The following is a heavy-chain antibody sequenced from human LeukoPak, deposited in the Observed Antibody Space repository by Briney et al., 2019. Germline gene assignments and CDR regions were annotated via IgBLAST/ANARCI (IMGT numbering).Heavy chain of an antibody. Sequence: GPTLVKPTQTLTLTCTFSGFSLSTSGMAVGWIRQPPGKALEWLALIFWDGDKRYRPALKSRLTITKDTSKNQVVLTMTNMDPVDTATYYCAPLKGDIVVDSHWGQGTLVTVSS. V-gene: IGHV2-5*02. CDR3: APLKGDIVVDSH. D-gene: IGHD3-22*01. CDR2: IFWDGDK. CDR1: GFSLSTSGMA. J-gene: IGHJ4*02.